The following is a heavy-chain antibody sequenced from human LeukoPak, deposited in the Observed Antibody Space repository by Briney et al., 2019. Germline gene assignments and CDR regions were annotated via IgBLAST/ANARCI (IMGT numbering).Heavy chain of an antibody. CDR1: GYTFTDYY. CDR2: INPNSGGT. D-gene: IGHD2-15*01. CDR3: ARGGGSTGEDAFDI. J-gene: IGHJ3*02. V-gene: IGHV1-2*02. Sequence: GASVKVSCKASGYTFTDYYLHWVRQAPGQGLEWMGIINPNSGGTNYAQKFQGRVTMTRDTSISTAYMELSRLRSDDTAVYYCARGGGSTGEDAFDIWGQGTMVTVSS.